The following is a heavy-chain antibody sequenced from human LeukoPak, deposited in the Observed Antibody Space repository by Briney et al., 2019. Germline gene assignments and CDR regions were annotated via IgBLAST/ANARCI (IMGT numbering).Heavy chain of an antibody. J-gene: IGHJ4*02. CDR3: ARQPNLRFFLW. CDR1: GGSISSGSYY. Sequence: SETLSLTCTVSGGSISSGSYYWGWIRQPPGKGLEWIGSTYYRGRTFSNPSLKSRVTIMVDTSKNQFSLKLSSATAADTAVYYCARQPNLRFFLWWGQGSLVTVSS. CDR2: TYYRGRT. D-gene: IGHD3-3*01. V-gene: IGHV4-39*01.